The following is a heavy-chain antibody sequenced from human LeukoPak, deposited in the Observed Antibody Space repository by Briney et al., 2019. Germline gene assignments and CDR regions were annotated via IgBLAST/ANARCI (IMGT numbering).Heavy chain of an antibody. J-gene: IGHJ4*02. Sequence: ASVKVSCTSSGYILTNYAITWVRQVPGQGLEWMGWISAYNGNTDYAQKFQGRVTMTTDTSTRTAYMDLRSLRSDDTAVYYCARGRLGVSGYKDYFDYWGQGTLVTVSS. CDR1: GYILTNYA. D-gene: IGHD1-14*01. CDR2: ISAYNGNT. CDR3: ARGRLGVSGYKDYFDY. V-gene: IGHV1-18*01.